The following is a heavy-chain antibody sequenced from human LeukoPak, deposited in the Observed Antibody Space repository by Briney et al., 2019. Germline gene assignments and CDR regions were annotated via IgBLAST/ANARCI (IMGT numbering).Heavy chain of an antibody. D-gene: IGHD6-19*01. J-gene: IGHJ4*02. Sequence: PSETLSLTCTVSGGSISNYYWTWIRQPAGKGLEWIGRIYTSGGTNYNPSLKSRVTMSVDTSKNQFSLKLTSVTAADTATYYCARAAEYSSGWYLFDYWGQGILVTVSA. CDR3: ARAAEYSSGWYLFDY. V-gene: IGHV4-4*07. CDR2: IYTSGGT. CDR1: GGSISNYY.